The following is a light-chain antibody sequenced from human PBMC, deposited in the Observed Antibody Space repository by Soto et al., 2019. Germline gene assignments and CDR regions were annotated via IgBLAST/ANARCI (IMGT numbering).Light chain of an antibody. V-gene: IGKV1-8*01. J-gene: IGKJ1*01. CDR1: QGISSY. CDR3: QQYYSYLRT. CDR2: AAS. Sequence: AIRMTQSPSSFSASTGDRVTITCRASQGISSYLAWYQQKPGKAPKLLIYAASTVQSGVPSRFSGSGSGTDFTLTISCLQSEDFATYYCQQYYSYLRTFGQGTKVDIK.